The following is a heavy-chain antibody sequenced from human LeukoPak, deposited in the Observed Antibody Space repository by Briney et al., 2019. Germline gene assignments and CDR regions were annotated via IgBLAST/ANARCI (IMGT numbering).Heavy chain of an antibody. D-gene: IGHD3-3*01. CDR1: GFTFSSYE. V-gene: IGHV3-23*01. CDR2: ISGSGGST. CDR3: AKDTIFGVVPHAFDI. Sequence: GGSLRLSCAASGFTFSSYEMNWVRQAPGKGLEWVSAISGSGGSTYYADSVKGRFTISRDNSKNTLYLQMNSLRAEDTAVYHCAKDTIFGVVPHAFDIWGQETMVTVSS. J-gene: IGHJ3*02.